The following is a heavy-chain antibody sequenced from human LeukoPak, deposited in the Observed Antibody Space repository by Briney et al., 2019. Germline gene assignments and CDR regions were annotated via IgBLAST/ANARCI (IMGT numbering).Heavy chain of an antibody. V-gene: IGHV3-11*04. D-gene: IGHD2-2*01. Sequence: PGGSLRLSWAAAGFSFSDDYIGWVRQAAGGGLGWVAYMSSRGSTIYYADSVKGRFTISRDNANNSLYLQMTSLRAEDTAVYYCASLQSISIVVPALVYMDVWGKGTTVTVSS. CDR3: ASLQSISIVVPALVYMDV. J-gene: IGHJ6*03. CDR1: GFSFSDDY. CDR2: MSSRGSTI.